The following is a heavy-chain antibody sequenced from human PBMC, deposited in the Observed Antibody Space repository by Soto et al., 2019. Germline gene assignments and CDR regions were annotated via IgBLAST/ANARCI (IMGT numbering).Heavy chain of an antibody. CDR3: ARGGGGMDV. Sequence: QVQLVESGGGVVQPGRSLRLSCAASGFTFSSYAMHWVRQAPGKGLEWVAVISYDGSNKYYADSVKGRFTISRDNSKNTMYLQMNSLIAEDTAVYYCARGGGGMDVWGQGTTVTVSS. D-gene: IGHD3-16*01. CDR2: ISYDGSNK. CDR1: GFTFSSYA. J-gene: IGHJ6*02. V-gene: IGHV3-30*14.